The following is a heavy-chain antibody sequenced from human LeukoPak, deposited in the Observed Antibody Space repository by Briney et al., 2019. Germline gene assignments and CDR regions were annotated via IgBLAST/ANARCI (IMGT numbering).Heavy chain of an antibody. J-gene: IGHJ4*02. V-gene: IGHV3-33*01. Sequence: PGRSLRLSCAASGFTFSSYGMHWVRQAPGKGLEWVAVIWYDGSNKYYADSVKGRFTISRDNSKNTLYLQMNSLRAEDTAVYYCARDRMETGDLSLVFDYWGQGTLVTVSS. D-gene: IGHD3-16*02. CDR1: GFTFSSYG. CDR3: ARDRMETGDLSLVFDY. CDR2: IWYDGSNK.